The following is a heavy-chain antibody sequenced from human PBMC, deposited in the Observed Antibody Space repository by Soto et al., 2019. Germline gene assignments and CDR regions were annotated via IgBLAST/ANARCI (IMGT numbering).Heavy chain of an antibody. CDR2: TYYRSKWYN. V-gene: IGHV6-1*01. CDR3: ARGTRLQYDY. CDR1: GDRVSSNSAA. D-gene: IGHD4-4*01. J-gene: IGHJ4*02. Sequence: TCALAGDRVSSNSAAWNWIRQSPSRGLEWLGRTYYRSKWYNDYAVSVKSRITINPDTSKNQFSLQLNSVTPEDTAVYYCARGTRLQYDYWGQGTLVTVSS.